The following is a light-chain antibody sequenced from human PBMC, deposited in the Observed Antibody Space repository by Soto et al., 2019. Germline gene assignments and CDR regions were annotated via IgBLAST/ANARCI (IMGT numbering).Light chain of an antibody. V-gene: IGLV1-40*01. J-gene: IGLJ1*01. Sequence: QSVLTQPPSVSGAPGQRVTISCTGSSSNIGAGYDVHWYQQHPGKVPKLIIYEVTNRPSGVSNRFSGSKSGNTASLTISGLQAEDEADYYCSSYTTSSTRVFGTGTKLTVL. CDR2: EVT. CDR3: SSYTTSSTRV. CDR1: SSNIGAGYD.